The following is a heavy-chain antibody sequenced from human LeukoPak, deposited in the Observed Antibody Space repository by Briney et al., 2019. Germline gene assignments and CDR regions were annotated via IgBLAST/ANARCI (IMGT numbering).Heavy chain of an antibody. CDR2: ISGTGGTT. J-gene: IGHJ3*02. Sequence: GGSLRLSCAASGFTFNSYAMSWVRQAPGKGLEWVSTISGTGGTTYFAASVKGRFPISRDNSKNTLYLQMNSLRVEDTAIYYCAKARSGSYTVDAFDIWGQGTMVTVSS. D-gene: IGHD1-26*01. CDR3: AKARSGSYTVDAFDI. V-gene: IGHV3-23*01. CDR1: GFTFNSYA.